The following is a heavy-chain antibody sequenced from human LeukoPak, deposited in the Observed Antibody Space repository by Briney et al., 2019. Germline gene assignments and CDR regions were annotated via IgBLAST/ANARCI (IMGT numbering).Heavy chain of an antibody. CDR2: ISSSGSTI. J-gene: IGHJ3*02. D-gene: IGHD3-3*01. CDR3: ARDDFWSGADAFDI. V-gene: IGHV3-11*04. CDR1: GVIFSDYY. Sequence: GGSLRLSCAASGVIFSDYYMSRIRQAPGKGLEWVSYISSSGSTIYYADSVKGRFTISRDNAKNSLYLQMNSLRAEDTAVYYCARDDFWSGADAFDIWGQGTMVTVSS.